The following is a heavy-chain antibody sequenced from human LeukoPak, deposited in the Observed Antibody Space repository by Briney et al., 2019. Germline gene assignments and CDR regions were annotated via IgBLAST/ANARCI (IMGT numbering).Heavy chain of an antibody. CDR3: ARDFAYKKFDY. Sequence: GGSLRLSCAASGVIFSGYWMNWVRQAPGKGLEWVATINPDGNKKGLADSARGRFTISRDDAENSLYLQMNSLRVEDTAVYYCARDFAYKKFDYWGLGTLVTVSS. CDR1: GVIFSGYW. CDR2: INPDGNKK. J-gene: IGHJ4*02. V-gene: IGHV3-7*03. D-gene: IGHD2-21*01.